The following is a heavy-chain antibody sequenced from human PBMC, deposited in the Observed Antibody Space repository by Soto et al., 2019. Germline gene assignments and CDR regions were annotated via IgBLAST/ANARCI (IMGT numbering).Heavy chain of an antibody. CDR1: GGTFSRYA. D-gene: IGHD3-10*01. CDR2: IVPIYGTR. V-gene: IGHV1-69*01. J-gene: IGHJ6*02. CDR3: ARDLDYYGSGSHYYYGMGV. Sequence: QVQLVQSGAEVKKPGSSVKVSCKASGGTFSRYAFSWVRQAPGQGLEWMGGIVPIYGTRGFAQKFQGRLTITADEPTRTAYMELSSLRSEDTAVCYCARDLDYYGSGSHYYYGMGVWGQGTTVTVSS.